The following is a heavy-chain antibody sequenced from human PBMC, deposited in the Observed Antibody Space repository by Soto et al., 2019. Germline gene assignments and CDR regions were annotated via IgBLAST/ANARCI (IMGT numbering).Heavy chain of an antibody. V-gene: IGHV1-69*05. Sequence: ASVKVSCKASGGTFRTNAFSWVRQAPGQGLEWMGGIIPIFPTPDYAQKFQSRVTITTDTSTSTAYMELRSLRSDDTAVYYCARPGGTLDYYYYYGMDVWGQGTTVTV. CDR2: IIPIFPTP. D-gene: IGHD1-26*01. CDR1: GGTFRTNA. J-gene: IGHJ6*02. CDR3: ARPGGTLDYYYYYGMDV.